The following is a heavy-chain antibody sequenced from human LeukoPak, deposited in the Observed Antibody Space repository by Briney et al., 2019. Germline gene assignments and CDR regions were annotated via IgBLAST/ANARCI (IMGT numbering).Heavy chain of an antibody. CDR2: VYYSGST. V-gene: IGHV4-34*01. CDR3: ARLYHDSRGYYWFDP. CDR1: GGSFSGYY. J-gene: IGHJ5*02. Sequence: SETLSLTCAVYGGSFSGYYWNWIRQPPGRGLEWIGSVYYSGSTYSNPSLKSRVIVSVDTSKNQFSLRLYSVTAADTAVYYCARLYHDSRGYYWFDPWGQGTLVPVSS. D-gene: IGHD3-22*01.